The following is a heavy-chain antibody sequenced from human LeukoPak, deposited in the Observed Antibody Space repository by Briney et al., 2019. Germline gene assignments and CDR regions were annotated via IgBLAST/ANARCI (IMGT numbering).Heavy chain of an antibody. J-gene: IGHJ5*02. CDR3: ARGGGFWSGYYSPRWFDP. Sequence: SVKVSCKASGGTFSSYAISWVRQAPGQGLEWMGGIIPIFGTANYAQKFQGRVTLTADESTSRAYMELSSLRSEDTAVYYCARGGGFWSGYYSPRWFDPWGQGTLVTVSS. CDR1: GGTFSSYA. CDR2: IIPIFGTA. D-gene: IGHD3-3*01. V-gene: IGHV1-69*13.